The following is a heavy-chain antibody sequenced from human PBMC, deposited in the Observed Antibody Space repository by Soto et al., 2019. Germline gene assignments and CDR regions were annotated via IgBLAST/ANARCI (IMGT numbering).Heavy chain of an antibody. CDR2: INPSGGST. V-gene: IGHV1-46*03. CDR1: GYTFTSYY. J-gene: IGHJ4*02. Sequence: ASVKVSCKASGYTFTSYYMHWVRQAPGQGLEWMGIINPSGGSTSYAQKFQGRVTMTRDTSTSTVYMELSSLRSEDTAVYYCARDPMVRGVIVSQFDYWGRGTLVTVSS. D-gene: IGHD3-10*01. CDR3: ARDPMVRGVIVSQFDY.